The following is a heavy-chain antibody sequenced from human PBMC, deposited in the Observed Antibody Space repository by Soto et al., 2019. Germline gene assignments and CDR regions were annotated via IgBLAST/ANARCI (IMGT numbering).Heavy chain of an antibody. CDR2: MTPRSGYT. CDR3: TRNLYNTGDFDH. Sequence: QVQLMQSGAEVRKPGASVKVSCKASGYTFTDYDINWVRQATGQGLEGRGWMTPRSGYTGYAQKFQGRVTLTRDTSRGTAYMELSSLTSEDTAVYYCTRNLYNTGDFDHWGQGTLVTVSS. J-gene: IGHJ4*02. D-gene: IGHD1-20*01. V-gene: IGHV1-8*02. CDR1: GYTFTDYD.